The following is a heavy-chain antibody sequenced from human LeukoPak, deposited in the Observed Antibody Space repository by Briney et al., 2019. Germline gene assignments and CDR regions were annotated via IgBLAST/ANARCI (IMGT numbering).Heavy chain of an antibody. Sequence: GGSLRLSCAASGFTLSAYWMHWVRQATVQGLMWVSRIEGDGNRITYADSVKGRFTISRDNAKNTLYLQMNSLRAEDTAVYYCTRDWRNLGYDYWGQGTLVTVSS. CDR1: GFTLSAYW. CDR3: TRDWRNLGYDY. V-gene: IGHV3-74*01. J-gene: IGHJ4*02. D-gene: IGHD5-12*01. CDR2: IEGDGNRI.